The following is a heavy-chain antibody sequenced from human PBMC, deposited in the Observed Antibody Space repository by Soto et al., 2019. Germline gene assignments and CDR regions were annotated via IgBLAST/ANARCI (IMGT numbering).Heavy chain of an antibody. Sequence: SENLSLTCAVYGGSFSGYYWSWIRQPPGKGLEWIGEINHSGSTNYNPSLKSRVTISVDTSKNQFSLKLSSVTAADTAVYYCARVFWSGYYKPDYYYYYGMDVWGQGTTVTVSS. J-gene: IGHJ6*02. CDR1: GGSFSGYY. D-gene: IGHD3-3*01. CDR2: INHSGST. CDR3: ARVFWSGYYKPDYYYYYGMDV. V-gene: IGHV4-34*01.